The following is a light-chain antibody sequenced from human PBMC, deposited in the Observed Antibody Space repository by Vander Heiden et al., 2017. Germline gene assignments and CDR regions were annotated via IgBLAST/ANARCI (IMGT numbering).Light chain of an antibody. J-gene: IGLJ1*01. V-gene: IGLV2-8*01. CDR3: SSYAGNNNFV. CDR1: NSDVGGYDY. Sequence: QSALTQPPYASGSPGQSVAISCTGTNSDVGGYDYVSWYQQHPGKAPKLMIYEFNKRPSGVPDRFSGSKSGNTASLTVSGLQAEDEADYYCSSYAGNNNFVFGTGTKVTVL. CDR2: EFN.